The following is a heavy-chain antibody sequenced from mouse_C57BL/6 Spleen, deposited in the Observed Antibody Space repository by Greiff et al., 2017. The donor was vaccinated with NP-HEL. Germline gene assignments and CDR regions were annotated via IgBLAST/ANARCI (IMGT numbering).Heavy chain of an antibody. CDR3: ARQEYSNYVGENAMDY. V-gene: IGHV5-12*01. J-gene: IGHJ4*01. CDR1: GFTFSDYY. CDR2: ISNGGGST. Sequence: EVQLVESGGGLVQPGGSLKLSCAASGFTFSDYYMYWVRQTPEKRLEWVAYISNGGGSTYYPDTVKGRFTISRDNAKNTLYLQMSRLKSEDTAMYYCARQEYSNYVGENAMDYWGQGTSVTVSS. D-gene: IGHD2-5*01.